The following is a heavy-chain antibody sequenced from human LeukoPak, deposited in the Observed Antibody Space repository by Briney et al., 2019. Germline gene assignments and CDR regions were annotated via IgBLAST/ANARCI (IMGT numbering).Heavy chain of an antibody. CDR2: ISAYNGNT. CDR3: ASSDIAGTAGY. V-gene: IGHV1-18*01. Sequence: ASVKVSCKASGYTFTSYGISWVRQAPGQGLEWMGWISAYNGNTNYAQKLQGRVTMTTDTFTSTAYMELRSLRSDDTAVYYCASSDIAGTAGYWGQGTLVTVSS. D-gene: IGHD1-7*01. CDR1: GYTFTSYG. J-gene: IGHJ4*02.